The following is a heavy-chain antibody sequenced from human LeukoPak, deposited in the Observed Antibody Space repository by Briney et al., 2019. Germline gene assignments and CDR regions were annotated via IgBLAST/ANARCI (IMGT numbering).Heavy chain of an antibody. D-gene: IGHD5-18*01. Sequence: SETQSLTCTVSGGSISSGGYYWSWIRQHPGKGLEWIGYIYYSGSTYYNPSLKSRVTISVDTSKNQFSLKLSSVTAADTAVYYCARAWDTAMPYFDYWGQGTLVTVSS. CDR2: IYYSGST. CDR3: ARAWDTAMPYFDY. CDR1: GGSISSGGYY. V-gene: IGHV4-31*03. J-gene: IGHJ4*02.